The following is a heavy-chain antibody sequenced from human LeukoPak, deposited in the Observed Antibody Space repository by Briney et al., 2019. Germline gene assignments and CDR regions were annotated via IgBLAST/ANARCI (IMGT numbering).Heavy chain of an antibody. D-gene: IGHD1-26*01. J-gene: IGHJ4*02. Sequence: GGSLRLSCAASGFTVSSNYMSWVRQAPGKGLEWVSVIYSGGSTYYADSVKGRFTISRDNSKNTLYLQMNSLRAEDTAVYYCASGYSGSYRFDYWGQGTLVTVSS. CDR1: GFTVSSNY. V-gene: IGHV3-53*01. CDR3: ASGYSGSYRFDY. CDR2: IYSGGST.